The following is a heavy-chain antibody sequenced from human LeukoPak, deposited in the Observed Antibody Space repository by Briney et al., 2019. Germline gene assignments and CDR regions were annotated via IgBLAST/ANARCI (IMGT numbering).Heavy chain of an antibody. Sequence: ASVKVSCKASGYTFTGYYMHWVRQAPGQGLEWMGWINPNSGGTNYAQKFQGRVTMTRDTSISTAYMELSRLRSDDTAVYYCARPSGAHYDFWIWDAFDIWGQGTMVTVSS. V-gene: IGHV1-2*02. CDR1: GYTFTGYY. CDR3: ARPSGAHYDFWIWDAFDI. D-gene: IGHD3-3*01. CDR2: INPNSGGT. J-gene: IGHJ3*02.